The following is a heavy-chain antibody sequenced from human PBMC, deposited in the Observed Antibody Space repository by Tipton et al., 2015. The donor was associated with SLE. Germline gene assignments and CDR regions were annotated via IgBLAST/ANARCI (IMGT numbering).Heavy chain of an antibody. Sequence: TLSLTCTVSGGSVSSSSKYWAWIRQPPGKGLEWIGSIYYTGTTTYYNSFLKSRVTMSVDASKNHFSLKLNSVTAADTAVYYCARGRGTVVTIEYWGQGTLVTVSS. D-gene: IGHD4-23*01. J-gene: IGHJ4*02. CDR1: GGSVSSSSKY. V-gene: IGHV4-39*02. CDR2: IYYTGTTT. CDR3: ARGRGTVVTIEY.